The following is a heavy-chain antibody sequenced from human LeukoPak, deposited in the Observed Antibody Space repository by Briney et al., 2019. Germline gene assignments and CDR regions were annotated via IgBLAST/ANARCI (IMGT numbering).Heavy chain of an antibody. CDR1: GYTFTSYG. CDR3: ARNIVGANGVVFPFDY. J-gene: IGHJ4*02. Sequence: ASVKVSCKASGYTFTSYGISWVRQAPGQGLECMGWITAYNGNTNYAQKVQGRVTMTTDTSTSTAYMELRSLRSDDTAVYYCARNIVGANGVVFPFDYWGQGTLVTVSS. CDR2: ITAYNGNT. D-gene: IGHD1-26*01. V-gene: IGHV1-18*01.